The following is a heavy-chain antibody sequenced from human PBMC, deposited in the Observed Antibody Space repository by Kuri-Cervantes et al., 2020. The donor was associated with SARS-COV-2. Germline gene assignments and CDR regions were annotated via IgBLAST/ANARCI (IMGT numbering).Heavy chain of an antibody. CDR2: IYYSGST. CDR1: GGSISSYY. D-gene: IGHD1-26*01. CDR3: ARANKGGLDY. J-gene: IGHJ4*02. Sequence: SETLSLTCTVSGGSISSYYWSWIRQPPGKGLEWIGYIYYSGSTNYNPSLKSRVTISVDTSKNQFSLKLSSVTAADTAVHYCARANKGGLDYWGQGTLVTVSS. V-gene: IGHV4-59*01.